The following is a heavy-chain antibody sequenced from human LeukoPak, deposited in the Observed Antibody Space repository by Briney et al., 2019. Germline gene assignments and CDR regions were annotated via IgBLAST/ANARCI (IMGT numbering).Heavy chain of an antibody. D-gene: IGHD2-8*01. J-gene: IGHJ5*02. CDR1: GGTFSSYA. Sequence: ASVKVSCKASGGTFSSYAISWVRQALGQGLEWMGGIIPIFSTANYAQKFQGRVTIAADESTSTAYMELSSLRSEDTAVYYCARSPEGDIVPPGGGWFDPWGQGTLVTVSS. CDR2: IIPIFSTA. CDR3: ARSPEGDIVPPGGGWFDP. V-gene: IGHV1-69*13.